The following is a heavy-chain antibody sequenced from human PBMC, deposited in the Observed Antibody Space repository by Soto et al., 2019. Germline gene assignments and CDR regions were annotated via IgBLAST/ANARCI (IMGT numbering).Heavy chain of an antibody. CDR2: ISYDGSNK. CDR1: GFTFSSYA. Sequence: GGSLRLSCAASGFTFSSYAMHWVRQAPGKGLEWVAVISYDGSNKYYADSVKGRFTISRDNSKNTLYLQMNSLRAEDTAVYYCARGHEYCGGDCYSFYYGMDVWGQGTTVTVSS. D-gene: IGHD2-21*02. J-gene: IGHJ6*02. CDR3: ARGHEYCGGDCYSFYYGMDV. V-gene: IGHV3-30-3*01.